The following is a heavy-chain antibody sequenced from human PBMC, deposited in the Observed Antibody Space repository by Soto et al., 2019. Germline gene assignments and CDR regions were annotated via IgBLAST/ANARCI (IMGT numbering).Heavy chain of an antibody. V-gene: IGHV4-39*01. Sequence: PSETLSLNGTVSVGSSSSSSYYWGWILQPPGKGLEWIGSIYYSGSTYYNPSLKSRVTISVDTSKNQFSLKLSSVTAADTAVYYCARLTYYDILTGSYYFDYWGQGTLVTVSS. CDR3: ARLTYYDILTGSYYFDY. J-gene: IGHJ4*02. D-gene: IGHD3-9*01. CDR1: VGSSSSSSYY. CDR2: IYYSGST.